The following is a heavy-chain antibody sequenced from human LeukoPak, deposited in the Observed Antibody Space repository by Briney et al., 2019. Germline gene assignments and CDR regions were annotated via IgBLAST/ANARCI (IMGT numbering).Heavy chain of an antibody. J-gene: IGHJ3*02. CDR3: ATLDYGAFDI. V-gene: IGHV3-21*01. CDR2: LSSSSSYI. D-gene: IGHD4-17*01. Sequence: GGSLRLSCEASGFSFSGYSMNWVRQAPGKGLEWVSSLSSSSSYIYYADSVKGRFTISRDNAKNSLYLQMNSLRAEDTAVYYCATLDYGAFDIWGQGTMVTVSS. CDR1: GFSFSGYS.